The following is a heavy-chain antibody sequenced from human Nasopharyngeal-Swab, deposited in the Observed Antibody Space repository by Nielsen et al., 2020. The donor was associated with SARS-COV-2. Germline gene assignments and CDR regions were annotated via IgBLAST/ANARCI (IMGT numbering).Heavy chain of an antibody. Sequence: WIRQPPGKGLEWVAVISYDGSNKYYADSVKGRFTISRDNSKNTLYLQMSSLRAEDTAVYYCVKGSRSEYYFDYWGQGTLVTVSS. J-gene: IGHJ4*02. CDR3: VKGSRSEYYFDY. D-gene: IGHD3-10*01. V-gene: IGHV3-30*18. CDR2: ISYDGSNK.